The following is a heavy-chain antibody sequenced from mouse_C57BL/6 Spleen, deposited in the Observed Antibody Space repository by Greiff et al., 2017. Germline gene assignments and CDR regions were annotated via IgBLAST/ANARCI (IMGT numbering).Heavy chain of an antibody. CDR2: ISNGGGST. CDR1: GFTFSDYY. Sequence: EVKLVESGGGLVQPGGSLKLSCAASGFTFSDYYMYWVRQTPERRLEWVAYISNGGGSTYYPETVKGRFTISRDNAKNTLYLQMSRLKSEDTAMYYCARRYCDVWGTGTTVTVSS. CDR3: ARRYCDV. J-gene: IGHJ1*03. V-gene: IGHV5-12*01.